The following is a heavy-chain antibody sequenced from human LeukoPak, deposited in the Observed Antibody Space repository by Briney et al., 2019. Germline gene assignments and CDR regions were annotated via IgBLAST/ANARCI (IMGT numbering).Heavy chain of an antibody. V-gene: IGHV3-9*03. J-gene: IGHJ3*02. CDR3: AKDIRGRWELLKSGAFDI. Sequence: PGRSLRLSCAASGFTFDDYVMHWVRQAPGKGLEWVSGISWNSGSIGYADSVKGRFTISRDNAKNSLYLQMNSLRAEDMALYYCAKDIRGRWELLKSGAFDIWGQGTMVTVSS. CDR2: ISWNSGSI. D-gene: IGHD1-26*01. CDR1: GFTFDDYV.